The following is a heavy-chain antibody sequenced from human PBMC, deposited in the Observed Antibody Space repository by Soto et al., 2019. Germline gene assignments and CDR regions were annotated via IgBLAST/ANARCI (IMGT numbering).Heavy chain of an antibody. Sequence: EVQLVESGGGLVKPGGSLRLSCAASGFTFSSYSMNWVRQAPGKGLEWVSSISSSSSYIYYAESVKGRSTISRDNAKKSLYLQMSSLRAEDTAVYYCASVLLPDIWGQGTMVTVSS. CDR3: ASVLLPDI. CDR1: GFTFSSYS. CDR2: ISSSSSYI. J-gene: IGHJ3*02. V-gene: IGHV3-21*01. D-gene: IGHD3-10*01.